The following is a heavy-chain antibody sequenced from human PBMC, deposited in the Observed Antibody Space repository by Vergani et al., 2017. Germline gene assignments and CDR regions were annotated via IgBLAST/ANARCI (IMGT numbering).Heavy chain of an antibody. CDR2: INPSGGNT. CDR3: ARWDYDILTGYRY. D-gene: IGHD3-9*01. Sequence: QVQVVQSGAEVKKSGASVKVSCKTSGYTFSNYYMHWVRQAPGQGLEWMGIINPSGGNTNYAQKFQGRVTMTMDTSTSTVYMELSSLRSEDTAIYYCARWDYDILTGYRYWGQGTLVTVSA. J-gene: IGHJ4*02. CDR1: GYTFSNYY. V-gene: IGHV1-46*03.